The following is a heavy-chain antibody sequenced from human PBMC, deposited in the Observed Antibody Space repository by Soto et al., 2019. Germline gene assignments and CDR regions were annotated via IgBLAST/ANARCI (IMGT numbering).Heavy chain of an antibody. CDR3: AKISSSGYMDV. V-gene: IGHV3-23*01. CDR1: GFTFSSYA. J-gene: IGHJ6*04. CDR2: MSGSGGST. D-gene: IGHD6-25*01. Sequence: EVQLLESGGGLVQPGGSLRLSCAASGFTFSSYAMSWVRQAPGKGLEWVSAMSGSGGSTYYADSVKGRFTISRDNSKHALYLQMNSRRAEDTAVYYCAKISSSGYMDVVGEGTTVAVSS.